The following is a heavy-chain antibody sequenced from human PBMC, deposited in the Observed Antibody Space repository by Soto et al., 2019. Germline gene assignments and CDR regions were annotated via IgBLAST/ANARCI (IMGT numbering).Heavy chain of an antibody. CDR3: ARADFGVGNHWFDP. D-gene: IGHD3-3*01. J-gene: IGHJ5*02. Sequence: PLSLTCAVSGASISSGGYSWSWIRQPPGKGLEWIGYIYHSGSTYYNPSLKSRVTISLDRSKNQFSLKLSSVTAADTAVYYCARADFGVGNHWFDPWGQGTLVTVSA. CDR2: IYHSGST. CDR1: GASISSGGYS. V-gene: IGHV4-30-2*01.